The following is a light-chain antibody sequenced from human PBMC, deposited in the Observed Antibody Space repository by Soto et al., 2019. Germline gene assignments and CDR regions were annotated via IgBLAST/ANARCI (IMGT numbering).Light chain of an antibody. Sequence: QSALTQPASVSGSPGQSITISCTGTSSDVGSYNLVSWYQQHPGKAPNLMIYEGSKRPSGVSNRFSGSKSGNTASLTISGLQAEDEADYYCCSYAGSSTSHVVFGGGTKLTVL. CDR2: EGS. CDR3: CSYAGSSTSHVV. J-gene: IGLJ2*01. V-gene: IGLV2-23*01. CDR1: SSDVGSYNL.